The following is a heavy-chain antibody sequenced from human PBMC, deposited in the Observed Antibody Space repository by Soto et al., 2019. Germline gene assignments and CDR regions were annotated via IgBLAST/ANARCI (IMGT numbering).Heavy chain of an antibody. CDR1: GGSISSSFY. CDR3: RSSSRYSTDV. Sequence: QLQLQESGPGLVKPSETLSLSCTVSGGSISSSFYWGWIRQPPGKGLEWIGSIYGTGNTYYNPSLQGRVTISAATSKNQFFLNLISVTAADTAVYYCRSSSRYSTDVWGQGATVTVSS. D-gene: IGHD6-19*01. CDR2: IYGTGNT. J-gene: IGHJ6*02. V-gene: IGHV4-39*01.